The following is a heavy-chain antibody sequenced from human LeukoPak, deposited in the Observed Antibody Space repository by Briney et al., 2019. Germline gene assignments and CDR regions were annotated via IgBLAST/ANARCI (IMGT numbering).Heavy chain of an antibody. CDR1: GYTFTSYY. CDR3: ARVYKVGDGLDY. Sequence: ASVKVSCKASGYTFTSYYMHWVRQAPGQGLEWMGIINPSGGSTSYAQKFQGRVTMTSDTSTSTVYMEVSSLRSEDTAVYYCARVYKVGDGLDYWGQGTLVTVFS. CDR2: INPSGGST. J-gene: IGHJ4*02. D-gene: IGHD5-24*01. V-gene: IGHV1-46*01.